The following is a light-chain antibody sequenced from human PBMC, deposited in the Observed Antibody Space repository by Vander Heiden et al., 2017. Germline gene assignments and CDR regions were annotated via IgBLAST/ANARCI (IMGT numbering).Light chain of an antibody. CDR2: DDS. Sequence: SYVLTQPPSVSVAPGQTARITCGGTNLGSKSVHWYQQKPGQAPVLIVYDDSDRPSGIPGRFSGSNSGNTATLTISRVEAGDEADYYCQVWDSSSDHPYVFGTGTKVTVL. J-gene: IGLJ1*01. CDR1: NLGSKS. CDR3: QVWDSSSDHPYV. V-gene: IGLV3-21*02.